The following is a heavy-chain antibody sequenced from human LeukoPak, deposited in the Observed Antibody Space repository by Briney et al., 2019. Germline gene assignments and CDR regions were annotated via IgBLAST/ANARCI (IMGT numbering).Heavy chain of an antibody. D-gene: IGHD3-10*01. V-gene: IGHV3-33*01. J-gene: IGHJ4*02. CDR3: ARENTMVRGVTLYYFDY. Sequence: PGGSLRHSCAASGFSFRSYGIHWVRQAPGKGLEWVAVIWYDGSKKYYADSVKGRFTISRDNSKNTLYLQMDSLRAEDTAVYYCARENTMVRGVTLYYFDYWGQGTLVTVSS. CDR1: GFSFRSYG. CDR2: IWYDGSKK.